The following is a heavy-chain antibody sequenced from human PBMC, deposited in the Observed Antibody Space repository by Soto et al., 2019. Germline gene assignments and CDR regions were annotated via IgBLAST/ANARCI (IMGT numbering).Heavy chain of an antibody. J-gene: IGHJ5*01. Sequence: PGGSLRLSCTASGFTFGDYAMSWFRQAPGKGLEWVGFIRSKAYGGTTEYAASVKGRFTTSRDDSKSIAYLQMNSLKTEDTAVYYFTRRKEAAGRASDSWGQGTLVTVSS. CDR3: TRRKEAAGRASDS. CDR2: IRSKAYGGTT. D-gene: IGHD6-13*01. V-gene: IGHV3-49*03. CDR1: GFTFGDYA.